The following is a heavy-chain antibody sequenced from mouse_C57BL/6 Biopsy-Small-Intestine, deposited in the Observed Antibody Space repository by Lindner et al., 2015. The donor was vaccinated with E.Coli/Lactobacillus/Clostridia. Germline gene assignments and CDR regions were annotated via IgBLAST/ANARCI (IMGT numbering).Heavy chain of an antibody. CDR3: TKEGPFDY. CDR2: IYPENGST. D-gene: IGHD3-3*01. Sequence: VQLQESGPELVKPGASVKLSCKASGYTFTSYDMNWVKQRPGQGLEWIGWIYPENGSTKYNEKFKGEATLTVDTSSSTAYMELHSLTSEDSAVYFCTKEGPFDYWGQGTTLTVSS. V-gene: IGHV1-85*01. CDR1: GYTFTSYD. J-gene: IGHJ2*01.